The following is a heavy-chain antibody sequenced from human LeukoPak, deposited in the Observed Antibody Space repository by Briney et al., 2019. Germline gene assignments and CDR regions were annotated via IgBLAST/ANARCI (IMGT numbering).Heavy chain of an antibody. CDR1: GGSISSGSYY. CDR3: ARDRRYCSSTSCFRRAYNWFDP. V-gene: IGHV4-61*02. D-gene: IGHD2-2*01. Sequence: SETLSLTCTVSGGSISSGSYYWSWIRQPAGKGLEWIGRINTSGSTNYNPSRKSRVTISVDKTKHQYSLKLSSVTAADTAVYYCARDRRYCSSTSCFRRAYNWFDPGRQGTRVTVST. CDR2: INTSGST. J-gene: IGHJ5*02.